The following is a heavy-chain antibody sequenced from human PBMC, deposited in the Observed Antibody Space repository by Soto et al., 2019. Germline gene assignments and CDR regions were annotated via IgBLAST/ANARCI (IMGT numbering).Heavy chain of an antibody. V-gene: IGHV3-74*01. CDR1: EFTFSNYW. Sequence: EVQLVESGGGLVQPGGSLRLSCAASEFTFSNYWMHWVRQAPGKGLVWVSRINGDGSTTNYADSVKGRFAISRDNAKSTLFLQMNGLSAEDTAVYYCARGGLREYWFDPWGQGTLVTVSA. CDR2: INGDGSTT. J-gene: IGHJ5*02. D-gene: IGHD5-12*01. CDR3: ARGGLREYWFDP.